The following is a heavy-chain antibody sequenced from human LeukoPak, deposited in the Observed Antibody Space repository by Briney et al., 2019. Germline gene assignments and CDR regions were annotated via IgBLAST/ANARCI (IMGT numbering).Heavy chain of an antibody. D-gene: IGHD5-12*01. Sequence: SETLSLTCTVSGGSISSSSYYWGWIRQPPGKGLEWIGRIYTSGSTNYNPSLKSRVTMSVDTSKNQFSLKLSSVTAADTAVYYCARDFGYDLPYYYYGMDVWGQGTTVTVSS. CDR1: GGSISSSSYY. CDR3: ARDFGYDLPYYYYGMDV. CDR2: IYTSGST. V-gene: IGHV4-39*07. J-gene: IGHJ6*02.